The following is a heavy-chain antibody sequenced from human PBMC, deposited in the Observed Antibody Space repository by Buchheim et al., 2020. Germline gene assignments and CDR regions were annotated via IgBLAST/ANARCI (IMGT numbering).Heavy chain of an antibody. D-gene: IGHD1-26*01. V-gene: IGHV3-30*04. CDR1: GFTFSSYA. Sequence: QVQLVESGGGVVQPGRSLRLSCAASGFTFSSYAMHWVRQAPGKGLEWVAVISYDGSNKYYADSLKGRFTISRDNSNNTLYLQMNSLRAEDTAVYYCARVWAYSGSYYGLFDYWGQGTL. J-gene: IGHJ4*02. CDR2: ISYDGSNK. CDR3: ARVWAYSGSYYGLFDY.